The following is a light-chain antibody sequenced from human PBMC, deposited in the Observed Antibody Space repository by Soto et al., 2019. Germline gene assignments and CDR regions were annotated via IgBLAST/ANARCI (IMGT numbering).Light chain of an antibody. CDR3: KSYAGSNTYV. CDR2: EVF. V-gene: IGLV2-8*01. Sequence: QSALTQRPSASGSPGQSVTISCTGTKSDIGVYDFVSWYQHLPGKAPRLIIYEVFRRPSGVPDRFSGSKSGNTASLTVSGLQAADEADYFCKSYAGSNTYVFGSGTKVTVL. CDR1: KSDIGVYDF. J-gene: IGLJ1*01.